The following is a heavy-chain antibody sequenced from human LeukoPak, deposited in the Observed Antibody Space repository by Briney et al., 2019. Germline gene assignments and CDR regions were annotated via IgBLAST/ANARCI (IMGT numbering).Heavy chain of an antibody. CDR3: ARGGPPATVITYYYYGMDV. J-gene: IGHJ6*02. D-gene: IGHD4-23*01. V-gene: IGHV4-4*07. Sequence: PSETLSLTCTVSGGSISSYYWTWIRQPAGKGLEWIGRISTSGNTYYNPSLTSRVTMSVDKSKSQFSLKLSSVTAADTAVYYCARGGPPATVITYYYYGMDVWGQGTTVTVSS. CDR1: GGSISSYY. CDR2: ISTSGNT.